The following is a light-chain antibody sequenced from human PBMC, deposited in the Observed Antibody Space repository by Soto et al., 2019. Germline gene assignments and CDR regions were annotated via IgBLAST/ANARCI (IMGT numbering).Light chain of an antibody. Sequence: EIVLTHSPATLALSPCERAALSGRASQSVSSYLAWYQQKPGQAPRLLIYDASNRATGIPARFSGSGSGTDFTLTISSLEPEDFAVYYCQQRSNWPTFGQGTRLEI. J-gene: IGKJ5*01. CDR3: QQRSNWPT. CDR1: QSVSSY. CDR2: DAS. V-gene: IGKV3-11*01.